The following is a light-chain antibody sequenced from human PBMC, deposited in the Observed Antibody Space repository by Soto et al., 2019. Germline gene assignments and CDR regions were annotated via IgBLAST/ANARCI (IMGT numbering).Light chain of an antibody. CDR3: QQSLTTPEI. Sequence: DIQMTQSPSSLSASLGDIVTITCRSRQSISSYLNWYQQKSGKAPTLLIYAASSLQSVVPSRFSGGGSGTDFTLIISSLQPEDVATYYCQQSLTTPEIFGQGNKLEIK. CDR1: QSISSY. V-gene: IGKV1-39*01. J-gene: IGKJ2*01. CDR2: AAS.